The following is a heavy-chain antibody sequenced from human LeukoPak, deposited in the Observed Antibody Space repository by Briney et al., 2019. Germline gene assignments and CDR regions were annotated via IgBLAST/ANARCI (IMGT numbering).Heavy chain of an antibody. CDR2: INHSGST. CDR3: ARGAGAPLRRKHYYYYMDV. Sequence: PSETLSLTCAVYGGSFSGYYWSWIRQPPGKGLEWIGEINHSGSTNYNPSLKSRVTISVDTSKNQFSLKLSSVTAADTAVYYCARGAGAPLRRKHYYYYMDVWGKGTTVTVSS. D-gene: IGHD1-26*01. V-gene: IGHV4-34*01. CDR1: GGSFSGYY. J-gene: IGHJ6*03.